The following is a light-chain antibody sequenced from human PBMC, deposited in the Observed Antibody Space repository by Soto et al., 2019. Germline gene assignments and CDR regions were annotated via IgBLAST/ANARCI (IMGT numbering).Light chain of an antibody. CDR3: HHYDDIPLT. Sequence: DIQMTQSPSSLSASVGDRVTITCQASQDITNYLNWYQQKPGKAPKLLISDASNLKTGVPSRFSGSGSGTDFTFTISSLQPEDIATYYCHHYDDIPLTFGGGTKVEIK. CDR2: DAS. J-gene: IGKJ4*01. V-gene: IGKV1-33*01. CDR1: QDITNY.